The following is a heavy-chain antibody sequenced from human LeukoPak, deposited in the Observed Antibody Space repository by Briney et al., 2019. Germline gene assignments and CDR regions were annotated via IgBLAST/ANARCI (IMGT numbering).Heavy chain of an antibody. J-gene: IGHJ3*02. D-gene: IGHD6-6*01. CDR2: IYHSGST. Sequence: SETLSLTCTVSGGSISSGGYYWSWIRQPPGKGLEWIGYIYHSGSTYYNPSLKSRVTISVDRSKNQFSLKLSSVTAADTAVYYCARVTYSSSSMSVDGFDIWGQGTVVPVSS. V-gene: IGHV4-30-2*01. CDR3: ARVTYSSSSMSVDGFDI. CDR1: GGSISSGGYY.